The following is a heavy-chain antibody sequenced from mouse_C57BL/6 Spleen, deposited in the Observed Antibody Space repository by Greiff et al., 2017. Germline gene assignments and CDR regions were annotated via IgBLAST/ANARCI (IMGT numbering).Heavy chain of an antibody. V-gene: IGHV2-5*01. J-gene: IGHJ2*01. CDR1: GFSLTSYG. CDR2: IWRGGST. CDR3: AKNGDYYGTFDY. Sequence: QVQLKESGPGLVQPSQSLSITCTVSGFSLTSYGVHWVRQSPGKGLEWLGVIWRGGSTDYNAAFMSRLSITKDNSKSQVFYKMNSLQADDTAIYSCAKNGDYYGTFDYWGQGTTLTVSS. D-gene: IGHD1-1*01.